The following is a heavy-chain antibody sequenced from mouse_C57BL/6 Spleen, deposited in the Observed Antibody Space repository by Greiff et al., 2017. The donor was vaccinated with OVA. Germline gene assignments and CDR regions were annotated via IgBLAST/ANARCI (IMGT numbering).Heavy chain of an antibody. J-gene: IGHJ2*01. V-gene: IGHV1-15*01. D-gene: IGHD1-1*01. CDR2: IDPETGGT. Sequence: QVQLQQSGAELVRPGASVTLSCKASGYTFTDYEMHWVKQTPVHGLEWIGAIDPETGGTAYNQKFKGKAILTADKSSSTAYMELRSLTSEDSAVYYCTRSITTVGGGFDYWGQGTTLTVSS. CDR1: GYTFTDYE. CDR3: TRSITTVGGGFDY.